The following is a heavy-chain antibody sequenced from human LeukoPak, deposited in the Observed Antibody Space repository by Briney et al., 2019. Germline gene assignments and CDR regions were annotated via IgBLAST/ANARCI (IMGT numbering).Heavy chain of an antibody. CDR3: ARGHNWNDYFDP. CDR2: IHSTGST. CDR1: SGSMSNYY. D-gene: IGHD1-20*01. J-gene: IGHJ5*02. Sequence: PSGTLSLTCTVSSGSMSNYYWTWIRQPAGKGLEWVGRIHSTGSTTYNPSLKSRVSLSLDTSKNQFSLKVTSVTAADTAVYYCARGHNWNDYFDPWGQGTLVTVSS. V-gene: IGHV4-4*07.